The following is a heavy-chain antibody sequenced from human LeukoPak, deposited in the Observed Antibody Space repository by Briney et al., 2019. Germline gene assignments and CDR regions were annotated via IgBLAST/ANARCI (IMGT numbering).Heavy chain of an antibody. CDR3: AKDRDILAGEDYYYGMDV. CDR1: GFTFNSYG. Sequence: GGSLRLSCAASGFTFNSYGMHWVRQAPGKGLEWVAVISYDGGNKYYADSVKGRFAISRDNSKNTLYLQMNSLRGEDTAVYYCAKDRDILAGEDYYYGMDVWGEGTTVTVSS. J-gene: IGHJ6*04. D-gene: IGHD3-9*01. V-gene: IGHV3-30*18. CDR2: ISYDGGNK.